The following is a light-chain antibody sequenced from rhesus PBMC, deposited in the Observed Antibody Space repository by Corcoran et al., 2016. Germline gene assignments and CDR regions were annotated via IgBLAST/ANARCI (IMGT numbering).Light chain of an antibody. V-gene: IGKV3-53*01. CDR1: QSVGSS. Sequence: QVILTQSPATLSLSLGERATLSCRASQSVGSSLAWYQQNPGQAPRLLIYGASKRATGIPGRVSGSGSGTKFTLSISSLEPEDFAVYYWQKYSRSPYSFGPGTKVEIK. CDR2: GAS. CDR3: QKYSRSPYS. J-gene: IGKJ2*01.